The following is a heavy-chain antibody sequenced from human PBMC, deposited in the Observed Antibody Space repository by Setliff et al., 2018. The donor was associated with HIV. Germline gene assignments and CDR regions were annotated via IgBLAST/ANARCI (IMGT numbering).Heavy chain of an antibody. Sequence: GGSLRLSCAASGFTFDDYTMHWVRQAPGKGLEWVSLISWDGGSTYYADSVKGRFTISRDNSKNSLYLQMNSLRTEDTALYYCAKSERRQDITIFGVVADWGQGTLVTVSS. CDR1: GFTFDDYT. CDR3: AKSERRQDITIFGVVAD. D-gene: IGHD3-3*01. V-gene: IGHV3-43*01. J-gene: IGHJ4*02. CDR2: ISWDGGST.